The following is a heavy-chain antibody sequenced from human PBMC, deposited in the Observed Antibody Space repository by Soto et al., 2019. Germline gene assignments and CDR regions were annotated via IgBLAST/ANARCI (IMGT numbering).Heavy chain of an antibody. V-gene: IGHV1-3*04. D-gene: IGHD6-6*01. Sequence: GASVKVSCKASGYTFTSYSIHWVRQAPGQRLEWMGWIHTGKGDTKYSQKFQGRVAITRDSSASAAYMELNSLRSEDTAVYYCARGGVCGSSRPLCWFDPWGQGTLVTVSS. CDR1: GYTFTSYS. CDR3: ARGGVCGSSRPLCWFDP. J-gene: IGHJ5*02. CDR2: IHTGKGDT.